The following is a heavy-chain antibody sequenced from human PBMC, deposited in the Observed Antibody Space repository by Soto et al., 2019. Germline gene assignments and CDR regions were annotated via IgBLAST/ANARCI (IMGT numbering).Heavy chain of an antibody. CDR3: ARDLYSGSPVHWFDP. J-gene: IGHJ5*02. Sequence: GGSLRLSCAASGFTFSSYSMNWVRQAPGKGLEWVSSISSSSSYIYYADSVKGRFTISRDNAKNSLYLQMNSLRAEDTAVYYCARDLYSGSPVHWFDPWGQGTLVTVSS. CDR1: GFTFSSYS. V-gene: IGHV3-21*01. CDR2: ISSSSSYI. D-gene: IGHD1-26*01.